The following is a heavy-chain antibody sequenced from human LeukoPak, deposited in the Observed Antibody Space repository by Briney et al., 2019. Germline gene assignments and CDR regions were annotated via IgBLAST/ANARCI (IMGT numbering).Heavy chain of an antibody. CDR1: GITFSDHY. CDR3: ASGSYGSGFYYFYYMDV. Sequence: PGGSLRLSCAASGITFSDHYMSWIRQAPGKGLEWLSYISSGGDSIYYADSVKGRFTISRDNAKNSVSLQMNSLSAEDTAVYYCASGSYGSGFYYFYYMDVWGKGTTVTVSS. J-gene: IGHJ6*03. CDR2: ISSGGDSI. D-gene: IGHD3-10*01. V-gene: IGHV3-11*04.